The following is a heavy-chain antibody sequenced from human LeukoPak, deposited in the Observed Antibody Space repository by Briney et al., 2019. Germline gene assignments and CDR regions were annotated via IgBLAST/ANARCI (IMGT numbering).Heavy chain of an antibody. CDR2: IYNSANT. CDR1: GDSISSSSYC. CDR3: ARHSRSAYTGYENAFDI. J-gene: IGHJ3*02. V-gene: IGHV4-39*01. D-gene: IGHD5-12*01. Sequence: ASETLSLTCTVSGDSISSSSYCWDWIRQPPGRGLEWIGIIYNSANTHFNPSLKTRITMSVDTSKNQFSLKLNSVTAADTGIYYCARHSRSAYTGYENAFDIWGQGTITTVSS.